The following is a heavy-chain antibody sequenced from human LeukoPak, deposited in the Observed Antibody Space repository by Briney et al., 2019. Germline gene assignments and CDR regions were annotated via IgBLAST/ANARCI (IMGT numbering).Heavy chain of an antibody. V-gene: IGHV3-66*04. CDR2: IYSGGST. CDR3: ARQLELDPGMDV. CDR1: GFTVSSNY. J-gene: IGHJ6*02. Sequence: GGSLRLSCAASGFTVSSNYMSWVRQAPGKGLEWVSVIYSGGSTYYADSVKGRFTISRDNSKSTLYLQMNSLRAEDTAVYYCARQLELDPGMDVWGQGTTVTVSS. D-gene: IGHD1-7*01.